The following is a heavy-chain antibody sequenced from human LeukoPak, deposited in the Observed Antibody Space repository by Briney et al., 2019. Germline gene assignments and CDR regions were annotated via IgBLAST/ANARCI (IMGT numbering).Heavy chain of an antibody. CDR3: ASGRCSGGSCYRDYYYGMDV. CDR2: IYSGGST. CDR1: GFTVSSNY. Sequence: GGSLRLSCAASGFTVSSNYMSWVRQAPGKGLEGVSVIYSGGSTYYADSVKGRFTISRDNSKNTLYLQMNSLRAEDTAVYYCASGRCSGGSCYRDYYYGMDVWGQGTTVTVSS. V-gene: IGHV3-66*01. D-gene: IGHD2-15*01. J-gene: IGHJ6*02.